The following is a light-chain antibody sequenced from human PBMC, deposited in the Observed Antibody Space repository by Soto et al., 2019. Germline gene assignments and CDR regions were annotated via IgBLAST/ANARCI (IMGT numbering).Light chain of an antibody. V-gene: IGKV3-15*01. CDR3: QQYNNWPPWT. Sequence: EIVMTQSPATLSVSPGERATLSCRASQSVYSNLAWYQQKPGQAPRLLIYGASTRATGIPARFSGSGSGTEVTLTISSLQSEDFAVYYCQQYNNWPPWTFGQGTKVEIK. CDR2: GAS. J-gene: IGKJ1*01. CDR1: QSVYSN.